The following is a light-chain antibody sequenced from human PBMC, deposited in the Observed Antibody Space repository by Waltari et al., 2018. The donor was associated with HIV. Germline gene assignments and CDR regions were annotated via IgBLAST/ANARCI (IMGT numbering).Light chain of an antibody. V-gene: IGLV1-51*02. J-gene: IGLJ3*02. CDR3: GAWDTYLQTLV. Sequence: QSMLTQPPSVSAAPGQKVTISCSGSRSNICVESVSLFLQLPGAAPNPLIYENDKRPAGIPDRFSGSKSGTSATLAITGLQTGDEAVYYCGAWDTYLQTLVFGGGTKLAVL. CDR2: END. CDR1: RSNICVES.